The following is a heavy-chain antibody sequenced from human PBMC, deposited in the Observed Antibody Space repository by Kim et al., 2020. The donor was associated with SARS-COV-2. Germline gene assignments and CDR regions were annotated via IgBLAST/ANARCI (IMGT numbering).Heavy chain of an antibody. CDR2: IRSKAYGGTT. Sequence: GGSLRLSCTASGFTFGDYAMSWFRQAPGKGLEWVGFIRSKAYGGTTEYAASVKGRFTISRDDSKSIAYLQMNSLKTEDTAVYYCTRAPEGIAAAACDYWGQGTLVTVSS. CDR3: TRAPEGIAAAACDY. CDR1: GFTFGDYA. D-gene: IGHD6-13*01. J-gene: IGHJ4*02. V-gene: IGHV3-49*03.